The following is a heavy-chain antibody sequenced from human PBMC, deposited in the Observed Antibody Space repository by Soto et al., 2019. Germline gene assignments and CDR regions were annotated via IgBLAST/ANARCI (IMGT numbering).Heavy chain of an antibody. CDR1: GFTFSIYA. Sequence: QVQLVESGGGVVPPGRSLRLSCAGSGFTFSIYAFHWVRQAPGKGLEWVAVTSFDGGSTYYAASVKGRFTISRDNANNTLSLQMNSLRPEDTALYFCARDYSGWARKGTHVMDLWGQGTTVIVSS. V-gene: IGHV3-30-3*01. J-gene: IGHJ6*02. CDR2: TSFDGGST. D-gene: IGHD5-12*01. CDR3: ARDYSGWARKGTHVMDL.